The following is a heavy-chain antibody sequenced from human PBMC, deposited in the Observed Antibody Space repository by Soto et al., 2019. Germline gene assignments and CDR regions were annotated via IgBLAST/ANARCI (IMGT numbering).Heavy chain of an antibody. CDR3: AIGTNLDAFDI. J-gene: IGHJ3*02. V-gene: IGHV3-30-3*01. CDR2: ISYDGSNK. D-gene: IGHD1-1*01. Sequence: QVQLVESGGGVVQPGRSLRLSCAASGFTFSSYAMHWVRQAPGKGLEWVAVISYDGSNKYYADSVKGRFTISRDNSKNTLYLQMNSLRAEDTAVYYCAIGTNLDAFDIWGQGTMVTVSS. CDR1: GFTFSSYA.